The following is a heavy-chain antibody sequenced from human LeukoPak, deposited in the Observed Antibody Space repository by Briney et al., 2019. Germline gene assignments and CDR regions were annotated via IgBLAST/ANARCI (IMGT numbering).Heavy chain of an antibody. V-gene: IGHV3-30*02. D-gene: IGHD2-8*01. CDR2: IRYDGSNK. CDR3: AKDQGVHGGAFDI. Sequence: GGFLRLSCAASGFTFSSYGMHWVRQAPGKGLEWVAFIRYDGSNKYYADSVKGRFTISRDNSKNTLYLQMNSLRAEDTAVYYCAKDQGVHGGAFDIWGQGTMVTVSS. CDR1: GFTFSSYG. J-gene: IGHJ3*02.